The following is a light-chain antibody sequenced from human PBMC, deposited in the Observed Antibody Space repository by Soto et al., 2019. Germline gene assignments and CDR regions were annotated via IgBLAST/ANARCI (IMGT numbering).Light chain of an antibody. CDR3: QQSYSTPPT. CDR1: QNIRTY. J-gene: IGKJ1*01. CDR2: AAS. V-gene: IGKV1-39*01. Sequence: DIQVTQSPSSLSASVGDRVTITCRASQNIRTYLNWYQQKPGKAPKLLIYAASSLQSGVPSRFSGSGSGTDFTLTISSLQPEDFATYYCQQSYSTPPTFGQGTKVEIK.